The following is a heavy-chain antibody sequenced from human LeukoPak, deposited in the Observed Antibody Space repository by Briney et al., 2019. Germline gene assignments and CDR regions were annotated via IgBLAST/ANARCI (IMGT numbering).Heavy chain of an antibody. CDR3: ARVDKKFEDSGYRSFDL. CDR2: ISSSGDTR. J-gene: IGHJ4*02. CDR1: GFTFSTFE. Sequence: GGSLRLSCAASGFTFSTFEMSWVRQAPGKGLEWVSYISSSGDTRFYADSVKGRFTISRDNAKNSLYLQMNSLRDEDTAVYYCARVDKKFEDSGYRSFDLWGQGILVTVSS. V-gene: IGHV3-48*03. D-gene: IGHD3-22*01.